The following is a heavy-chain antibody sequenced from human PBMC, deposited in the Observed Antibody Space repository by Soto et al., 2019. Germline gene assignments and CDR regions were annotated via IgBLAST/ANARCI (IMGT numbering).Heavy chain of an antibody. J-gene: IGHJ4*02. CDR1: GGSISSGGYS. CDR2: MYHSGST. Sequence: QLQLQESGSGLVKPSQTLSLTCAVSGGSISSGGYSWSWIRQPPGKGLEWIGYMYHSGSTYYNPSLKRLFTISIDRSKNQFSLKLSSMLAAYTAVNYIARVPDYWGQGILVTVSS. D-gene: IGHD2-2*01. V-gene: IGHV4-30-2*01. CDR3: ARVPDY.